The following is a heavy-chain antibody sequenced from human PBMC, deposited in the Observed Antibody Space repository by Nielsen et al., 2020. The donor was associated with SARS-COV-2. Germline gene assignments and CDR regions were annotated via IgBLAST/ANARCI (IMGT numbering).Heavy chain of an antibody. V-gene: IGHV3-53*05. Sequence: GGSLRLSCAVSGFTVTSNSMNWVRQAPGKGLEWVSVIDSGGSTFYADSVKGRFTISRDNSKNTLYLQMNSLRAEDTAVYYCAKDVVTYFDYWGQGTLVTVSS. CDR2: IDSGGST. D-gene: IGHD2-21*02. J-gene: IGHJ4*02. CDR3: AKDVVTYFDY. CDR1: GFTVTSNS.